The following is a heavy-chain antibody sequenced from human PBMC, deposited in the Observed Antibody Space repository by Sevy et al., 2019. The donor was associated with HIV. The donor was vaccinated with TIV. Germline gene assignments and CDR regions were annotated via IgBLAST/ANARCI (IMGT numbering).Heavy chain of an antibody. J-gene: IGHJ4*02. CDR3: ARESIAAAGDFDY. V-gene: IGHV4-59*01. Sequence: SETLSLTCSVSGGSISNYYWSWIRQPPGKGLEWIGYIYYSGSTNYNPSLKSGVTISVDTSKNQFSLKLSSVTAADTAVYYCARESIAAAGDFDYWGQGTLVTVSS. CDR2: IYYSGST. D-gene: IGHD6-13*01. CDR1: GGSISNYY.